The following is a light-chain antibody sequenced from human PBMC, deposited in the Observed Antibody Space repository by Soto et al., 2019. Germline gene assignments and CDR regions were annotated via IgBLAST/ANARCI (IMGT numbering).Light chain of an antibody. CDR1: SSDVGGYNY. J-gene: IGLJ1*01. CDR3: SSYTSSSTYV. V-gene: IGLV2-14*01. Sequence: LTQPASVSGSPGQSITISCTGTSSDVGGYNYVSCYQQHPGKAPKLMIYEVSNRPSGVSNRFSGSKSGNTASLTISGLQAEDEADYYCSSYTSSSTYVFGTGTKVTVL. CDR2: EVS.